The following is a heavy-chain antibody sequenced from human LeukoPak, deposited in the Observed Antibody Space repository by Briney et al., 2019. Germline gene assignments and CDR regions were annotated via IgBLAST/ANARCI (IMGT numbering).Heavy chain of an antibody. CDR1: GGSISSSSYY. D-gene: IGHD4-11*01. V-gene: IGHV4-39*01. CDR2: TYYSGST. Sequence: SETLSLTCTVSGGSISSSSYYWGWIRQPPGKGLEWIGNTYYSGSTYYNPSLKSRVTISVDTSKNQFSLNLSSVTAADTAIHYCARHEWTTSNLFDPWGQGTLVTVSS. CDR3: ARHEWTTSNLFDP. J-gene: IGHJ5*02.